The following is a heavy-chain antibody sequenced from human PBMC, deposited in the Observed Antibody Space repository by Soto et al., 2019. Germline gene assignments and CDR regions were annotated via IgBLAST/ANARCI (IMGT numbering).Heavy chain of an antibody. CDR1: GGSISTYY. CDR2: VYYSGST. J-gene: IGHJ6*03. V-gene: IGHV4-59*01. Sequence: SETLSLTCTVSGGSISTYYWSWVRQPPGKGLEWIGYVYYSGSTNYNPSLKSRVTISVDTSKNQFSLKLTSVTAADTAMYYCARVGRSAYYYYMGVWGKGTTVTVSS. CDR3: ARVGRSAYYYYMGV.